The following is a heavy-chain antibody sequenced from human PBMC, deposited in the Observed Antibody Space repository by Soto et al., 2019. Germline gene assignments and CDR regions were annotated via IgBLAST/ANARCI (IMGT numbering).Heavy chain of an antibody. CDR3: ARSRLRFQYYYYGMDV. J-gene: IGHJ6*02. CDR2: IIPIFGTA. D-gene: IGHD5-12*01. Sequence: EASVKVSCKASGGTFSSYAISWVRQAPGQGLEWMGGIIPIFGTANYAQKFQGRVTITADESTSTAYMELSSLRSEDTAVYYCARSRLRFQYYYYGMDVWGQGTTVTVSS. CDR1: GGTFSSYA. V-gene: IGHV1-69*13.